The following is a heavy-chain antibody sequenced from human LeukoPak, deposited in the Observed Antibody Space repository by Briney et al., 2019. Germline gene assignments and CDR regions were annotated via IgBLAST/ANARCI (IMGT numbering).Heavy chain of an antibody. Sequence: GGSLRLPCAASGFTFSSYSMNWVRQAPGKGLEWVSSISSSSSYIYYADSVKGRFTISRDNAKNSLYLQMNSLRAEDTAVYYCARDAGWNWFDPWGQGTLVTVSS. J-gene: IGHJ5*02. CDR1: GFTFSSYS. D-gene: IGHD6-19*01. CDR2: ISSSSSYI. CDR3: ARDAGWNWFDP. V-gene: IGHV3-21*01.